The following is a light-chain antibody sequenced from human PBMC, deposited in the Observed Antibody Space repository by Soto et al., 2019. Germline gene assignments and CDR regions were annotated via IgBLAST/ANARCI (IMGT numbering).Light chain of an antibody. CDR2: GAS. V-gene: IGKV3-15*01. Sequence: EIVMTQSPATLSVSPGERATLSCRASQSISSNLAWYQQKPGQAPRLLFYGASTRATGIPARFSGSGSGTEFTLTISSLQSEDLAVYYCQQYNDWPPAWTFGQGTKVEIK. CDR1: QSISSN. CDR3: QQYNDWPPAWT. J-gene: IGKJ1*01.